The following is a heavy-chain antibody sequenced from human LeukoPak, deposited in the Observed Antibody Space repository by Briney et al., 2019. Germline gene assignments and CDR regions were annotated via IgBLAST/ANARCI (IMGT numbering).Heavy chain of an antibody. CDR1: GGTFSSYA. V-gene: IGHV1-18*03. CDR2: ISAYNGNT. D-gene: IGHD4-17*01. CDR3: ARTVMTAMTNFDY. J-gene: IGHJ4*02. Sequence: ASVKVSCKASGGTFSSYAISWVRQAPGQGLEWMGWISAYNGNTNYAQKFQGRVTMATDTSTSTAYMDLRSLRSDDMAVYYCARTVMTAMTNFDYWGQGTLVTVSS.